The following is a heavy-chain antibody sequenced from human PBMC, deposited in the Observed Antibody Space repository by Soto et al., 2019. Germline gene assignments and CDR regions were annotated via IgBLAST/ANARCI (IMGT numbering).Heavy chain of an antibody. V-gene: IGHV4-4*09. CDR1: RVSINDYF. CDR2: IFHTGST. CDR3: ATQRLCTGGHCWNWFDP. Sequence: QVQLQESGPGLVKPSETLSLTCTVSRVSINDYFWSWIRQPPGKGLEWIGYIFHTGSTNYNPSLKSRVPISLDTSKKQFSLKLNSVTAADTAVYYCATQRLCTGGHCWNWFDPWGQGTLVTVSS. D-gene: IGHD2-8*02. J-gene: IGHJ5*02.